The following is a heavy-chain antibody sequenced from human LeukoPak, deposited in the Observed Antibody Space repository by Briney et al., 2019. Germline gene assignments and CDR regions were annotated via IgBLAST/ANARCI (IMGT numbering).Heavy chain of an antibody. CDR3: ARDSLWFGESLNNWFDP. CDR1: GYTFTSYY. Sequence: ASVKVSCKASGYTFTSYYMHWGRQAPGQGLEWMGIINPSGGSTSYAQKLQGRVTMTRDTSTSTVYMELSSLRSDDTAVYYCARDSLWFGESLNNWFDPWGQGTLVTVSS. J-gene: IGHJ5*02. D-gene: IGHD3-10*01. CDR2: INPSGGST. V-gene: IGHV1-46*01.